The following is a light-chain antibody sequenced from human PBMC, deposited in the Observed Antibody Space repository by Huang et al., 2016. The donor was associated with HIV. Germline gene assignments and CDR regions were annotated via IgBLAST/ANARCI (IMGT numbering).Light chain of an antibody. V-gene: IGKV1-39*01. J-gene: IGKJ2*01. CDR2: GAS. CDR3: QQSAVTPRT. Sequence: DIQITQSPSSLSASVGDRVIITCRASQNINRYLNWYQQQPGKAPKLLISGASKLHSGVPSSFSGRGSGTHFTLAISSLSPEDSATYYCQQSAVTPRTFGQGTKLEI. CDR1: QNINRY.